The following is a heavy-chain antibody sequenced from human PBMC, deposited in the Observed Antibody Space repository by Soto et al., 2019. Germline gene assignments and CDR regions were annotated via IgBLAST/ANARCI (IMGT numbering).Heavy chain of an antibody. CDR2: ISYDGSNK. CDR3: AKEGAAAGDWYFDL. J-gene: IGHJ2*01. Sequence: GGSLRLSCAASGFTFSSYGMHWVRQAPGKGLEWVAAISYDGSNKYYADSVKGRFTISRDNSKNTLYLQMNSLRAEDTAVHYCAKEGAAAGDWYFDLWGRGTLVTVSS. D-gene: IGHD6-13*01. CDR1: GFTFSSYG. V-gene: IGHV3-30*18.